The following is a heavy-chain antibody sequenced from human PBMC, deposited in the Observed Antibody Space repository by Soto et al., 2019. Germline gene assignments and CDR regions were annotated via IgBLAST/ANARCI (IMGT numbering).Heavy chain of an antibody. D-gene: IGHD1-26*01. CDR2: IYHSGST. CDR3: ASSPSGSGFAP. CDR1: GGSISSGGYS. J-gene: IGHJ5*02. Sequence: QLQLQESGSGLVKPSQTLSLTCAVSGGSISSGGYSWIWIRQPPGKGLEWIGYIYHSGSTYYSPSLNSRVTVPVDRSKTQFTLKLSSVTAADTAVYYCASSPSGSGFAPWGQGTLVTVSS. V-gene: IGHV4-30-2*01.